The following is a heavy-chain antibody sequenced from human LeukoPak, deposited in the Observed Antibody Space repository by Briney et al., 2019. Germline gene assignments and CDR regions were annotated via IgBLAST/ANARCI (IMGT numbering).Heavy chain of an antibody. D-gene: IGHD3-22*01. CDR2: INHSGST. CDR1: GGSFSGYY. V-gene: IGHV4-34*01. Sequence: SETLSLTCAVYGGSFSGYYWSWIRQPPGKGLEWIGEINHSGSTNYNPSLKSRVTISVDTSKNQFSLKLSSVTAADTAVYYCARGLFSYYYDSSGYSDWGQGTLVTVSS. CDR3: ARGLFSYYYDSSGYSD. J-gene: IGHJ4*02.